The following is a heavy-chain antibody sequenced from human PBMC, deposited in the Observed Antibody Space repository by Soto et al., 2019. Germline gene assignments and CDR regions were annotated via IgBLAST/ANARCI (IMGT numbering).Heavy chain of an antibody. CDR2: INHSGST. V-gene: IGHV4-34*01. CDR3: ARGKLSDYVWGSYRYHFDY. Sequence: SETLSLTCAVYGGSFSGYYWSWIRQPPGKGLEWIGEINHSGSTNYNPSLKSRVTISVDTSKNQFSLKLSSVTAADTAVYYCARGKLSDYVWGSYRYHFDYWGRGTAVTVSS. D-gene: IGHD3-16*02. CDR1: GGSFSGYY. J-gene: IGHJ4*02.